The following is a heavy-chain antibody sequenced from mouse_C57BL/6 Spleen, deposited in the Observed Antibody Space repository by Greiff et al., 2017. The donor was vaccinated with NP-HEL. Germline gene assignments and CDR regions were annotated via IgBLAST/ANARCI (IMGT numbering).Heavy chain of an antibody. D-gene: IGHD1-1*01. CDR3: AIIRIYYGSSYNY. V-gene: IGHV1-74*01. CDR1: GHTFTSYW. J-gene: IGHJ2*01. CDR2: IHTSDSDT. Sequence: QGQPKQPGAELGEPGGLVKVSCKASGHTFTSYWMHWVKQRPGHGLEWIGRIHTSDSDTNYNQKFKGKATLTVDKASSTAYMQLSSLTSEDSAVYYCAIIRIYYGSSYNYWGQGTTLTVSS.